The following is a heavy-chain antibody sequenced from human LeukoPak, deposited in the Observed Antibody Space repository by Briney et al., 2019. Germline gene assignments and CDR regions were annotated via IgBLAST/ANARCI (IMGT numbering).Heavy chain of an antibody. V-gene: IGHV1-69*13. CDR1: GGTFSSYA. Sequence: SVKVSCKASGGTFSSYAISWVRQAPGQGLEWMGGIIPIVGTANYAQKFQGRVTITADESTSTAYMELSSLRSEDTDVYYCARAMVRGVRPPYYYYYYMDVWGKGTTVTVSS. CDR2: IIPIVGTA. D-gene: IGHD3-10*01. J-gene: IGHJ6*03. CDR3: ARAMVRGVRPPYYYYYYMDV.